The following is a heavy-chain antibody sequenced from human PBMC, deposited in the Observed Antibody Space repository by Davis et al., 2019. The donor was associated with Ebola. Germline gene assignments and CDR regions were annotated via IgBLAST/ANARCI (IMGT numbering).Heavy chain of an antibody. Sequence: GESLKISCAASEFIFSSYSMNWVRQAPGKGLEWVSSISSSSSYIYYADSVKGRFSISRDNAKNSLYLQMNSLRAEDTAVYYCARDPRPGEVDYWGQGTLVTVSS. CDR1: EFIFSSYS. CDR2: ISSSSSYI. D-gene: IGHD7-27*01. V-gene: IGHV3-21*01. CDR3: ARDPRPGEVDY. J-gene: IGHJ4*02.